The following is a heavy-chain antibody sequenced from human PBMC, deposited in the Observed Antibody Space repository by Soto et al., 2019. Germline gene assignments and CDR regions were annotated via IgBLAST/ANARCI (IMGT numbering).Heavy chain of an antibody. CDR2: INSDGSST. CDR3: ARVPRWELLRAHAFDI. CDR1: GFTFNSHW. D-gene: IGHD1-26*01. V-gene: IGHV3-74*01. J-gene: IGHJ3*02. Sequence: GGSLTLSCAASGFTFNSHWMXWVRQAPGKGLVWVSRINSDGSSTSYADSVKGRFTISRDNAKNTLYLQMNSLRAEDTAVYYCARVPRWELLRAHAFDIWGQGTMVTVSS.